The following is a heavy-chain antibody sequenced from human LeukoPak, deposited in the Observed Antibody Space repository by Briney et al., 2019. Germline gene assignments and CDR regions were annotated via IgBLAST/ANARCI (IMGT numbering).Heavy chain of an antibody. Sequence: ASVKVSCKASGYTFTSYYMHWVRQAPGQGLEWMGIINPSGGSTSYAQKFQGRVTMTRDMSTSTVYMELSSLRSDDTAVYYCARDLGTTPFDYWGQGTLVTVSS. V-gene: IGHV1-46*01. CDR3: ARDLGTTPFDY. J-gene: IGHJ4*02. D-gene: IGHD1-1*01. CDR1: GYTFTSYY. CDR2: INPSGGST.